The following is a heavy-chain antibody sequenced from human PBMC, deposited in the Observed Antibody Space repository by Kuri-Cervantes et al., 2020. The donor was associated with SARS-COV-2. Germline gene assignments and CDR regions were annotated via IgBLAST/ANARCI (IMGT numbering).Heavy chain of an antibody. CDR2: IYYSGST. V-gene: IGHV4-59*01. J-gene: IGHJ6*02. CDR3: ARDTMSSSSWSRYYYYGMDV. CDR1: GGSISSYY. Sequence: SETLSLTCTVSGGSISSYYWSWIRQPPGKGLEWIGYIYYSGSTNYNPSLKSRVTISVDTSKNQFSLKLSSVTAADTAVYYCARDTMSSSSWSRYYYYGMDVWGQGTTVTFSS. D-gene: IGHD6-13*01.